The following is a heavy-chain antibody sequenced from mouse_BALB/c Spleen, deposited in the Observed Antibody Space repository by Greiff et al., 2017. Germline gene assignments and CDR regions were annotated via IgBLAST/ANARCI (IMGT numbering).Heavy chain of an antibody. CDR2: IYPGNSDT. Sequence: EVQLQQSGAELAKPGASVKMSCKASGYTFTSYWMHWVKQRPGQGLEWIGAIYPGNSDTSYNQKFKGKAKLTAVTSTSTAYMELSSLTNEDSAVYYCTRNGNYEAWFAYWGQGTLVTVSA. CDR3: TRNGNYEAWFAY. CDR1: GYTFTSYW. J-gene: IGHJ3*01. D-gene: IGHD2-1*01. V-gene: IGHV1-5*01.